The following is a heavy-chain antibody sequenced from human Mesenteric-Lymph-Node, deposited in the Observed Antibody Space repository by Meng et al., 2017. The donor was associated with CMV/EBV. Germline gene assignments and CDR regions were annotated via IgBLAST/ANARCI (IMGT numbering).Heavy chain of an antibody. Sequence: GFSLSTSGVGVGWIRQPPGKALEWLALSYWDDGKRYSPSLKSRLTITKDTSKSQVVLTMTNMDPVDTATYYCARYYYYGSGSYYFDYWGQGTLVTVSS. CDR3: ARYYYYGSGSYYFDY. D-gene: IGHD3-10*01. CDR1: GFSLSTSGVG. CDR2: SYWDDGK. J-gene: IGHJ4*02. V-gene: IGHV2-5*02.